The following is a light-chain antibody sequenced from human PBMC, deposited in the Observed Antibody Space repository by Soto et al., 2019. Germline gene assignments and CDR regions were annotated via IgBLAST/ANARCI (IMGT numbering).Light chain of an antibody. Sequence: EIVMTQSPATLSVSPGERATLSCRTSQRVSSNLAWYQQKPGQAPRLLIYGASTRATGIPARFSGSGSGTEVPLTLSSLQSEDFAVYYCQQYNNWPRTFGQGTKVEIK. J-gene: IGKJ1*01. CDR3: QQYNNWPRT. CDR1: QRVSSN. V-gene: IGKV3-15*01. CDR2: GAS.